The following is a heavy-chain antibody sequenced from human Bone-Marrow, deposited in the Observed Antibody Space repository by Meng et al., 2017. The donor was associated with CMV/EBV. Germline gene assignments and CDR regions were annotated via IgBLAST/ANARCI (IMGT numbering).Heavy chain of an antibody. CDR3: ARDRWTSAACYRGGDWFDP. CDR2: IYYSGST. V-gene: IGHV4-39*06. J-gene: IGHJ5*02. D-gene: IGHD2-2*01. Sequence: SETLSLTRTVSGCSISSSSYYWGWIRQPPGKGLEWMGSIYYSGSTYYNPSLKSRVTISVDTSKNKFTRNLNSVTATDTAVYYCARDRWTSAACYRGGDWFDPWGQGTLVPVSS. CDR1: GCSISSSSYY.